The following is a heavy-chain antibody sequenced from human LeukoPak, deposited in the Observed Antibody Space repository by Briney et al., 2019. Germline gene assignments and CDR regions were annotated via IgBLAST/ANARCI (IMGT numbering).Heavy chain of an antibody. CDR3: AKGGKWDVTPFDY. CDR1: GFTFTSYS. D-gene: IGHD1-26*01. V-gene: IGHV3-23*01. Sequence: GGSLRLSCAASGFTFTSYSMNWVRQAPGKGLEWVSTISGGGGSTYYADSVKGRFTISRDNSKNTLYLQVNSLRAEDTAVYYCAKGGKWDVTPFDYWGQGTLVSVSS. J-gene: IGHJ4*02. CDR2: ISGGGGST.